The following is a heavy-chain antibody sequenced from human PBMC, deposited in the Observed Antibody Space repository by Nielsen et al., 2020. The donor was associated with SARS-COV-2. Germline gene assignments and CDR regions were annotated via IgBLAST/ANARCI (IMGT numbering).Heavy chain of an antibody. Sequence: SVKVSCKASGYTFSTYGISWVRQAPGQGLEWMGGIIPIFGTANYAQKFQGRVTITADESTSTAYMELSSLRSEDTAVYYCARPEYSSGWYYFDYWGQGTLVTVSS. D-gene: IGHD6-19*01. V-gene: IGHV1-69*13. CDR1: GYTFSTYG. CDR2: IIPIFGTA. J-gene: IGHJ4*02. CDR3: ARPEYSSGWYYFDY.